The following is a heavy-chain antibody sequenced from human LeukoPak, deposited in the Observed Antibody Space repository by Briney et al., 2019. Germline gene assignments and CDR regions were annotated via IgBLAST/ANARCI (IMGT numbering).Heavy chain of an antibody. CDR3: ARHHAPTLRGMIVSEFDC. D-gene: IGHD3-22*01. CDR1: GGSISSSSYY. CDR2: IYYSGST. V-gene: IGHV4-39*01. J-gene: IGHJ4*02. Sequence: SETLSLTCTVSGGSISSSSYYWGWIRQPPGKGLEWIGSIYYSGSTYYNPSLKSRVTISVDTSKNQFSLKLSSVTAADTAVYYCARHHAPTLRGMIVSEFDCWGQGTLVTVSS.